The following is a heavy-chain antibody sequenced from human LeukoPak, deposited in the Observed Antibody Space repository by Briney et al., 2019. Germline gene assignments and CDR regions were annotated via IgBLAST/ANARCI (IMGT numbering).Heavy chain of an antibody. D-gene: IGHD3-9*01. CDR3: AKWGDYDVLTGYYDSDY. J-gene: IGHJ4*02. V-gene: IGHV3-23*01. Sequence: PGASLRLSWAASGFSFSNYAMSWVRQVPEKGLEWVSAISGRDDSTYYADSVKGRFTISRDTSKNTLYLQMNSLRAEDTAVYYCAKWGDYDVLTGYYDSDYWGQGTLVTVSS. CDR1: GFSFSNYA. CDR2: ISGRDDST.